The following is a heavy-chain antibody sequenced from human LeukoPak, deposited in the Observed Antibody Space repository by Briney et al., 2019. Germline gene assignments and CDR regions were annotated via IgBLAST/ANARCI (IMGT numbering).Heavy chain of an antibody. J-gene: IGHJ1*01. Sequence: ASVKVSCKASGGTFSSYAISWVRQAPGQGLEWMGRIIPILGIANYAQKFQGRVTITADKSTSTAYMELSSLRSEDTAVYYCASHVKTLEWYSSSWSYAEYFQHWGQGTLVTVSS. CDR1: GGTFSSYA. V-gene: IGHV1-69*04. CDR2: IIPILGIA. D-gene: IGHD6-13*01. CDR3: ASHVKTLEWYSSSWSYAEYFQH.